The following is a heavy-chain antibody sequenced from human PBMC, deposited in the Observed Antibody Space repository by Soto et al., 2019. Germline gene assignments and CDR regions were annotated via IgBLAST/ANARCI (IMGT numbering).Heavy chain of an antibody. Sequence: GASVKVSCKASGGTFSSYTISWVRQAPGQGLEWMGRIIPILGIANYAQKFQGRVTITADKSTSTAYMELSSLRSEDTAVYYCARGPPITMVRGILNWFDPWGQGTLVTVSS. J-gene: IGHJ5*02. V-gene: IGHV1-69*02. CDR1: GGTFSSYT. D-gene: IGHD3-10*01. CDR3: ARGPPITMVRGILNWFDP. CDR2: IIPILGIA.